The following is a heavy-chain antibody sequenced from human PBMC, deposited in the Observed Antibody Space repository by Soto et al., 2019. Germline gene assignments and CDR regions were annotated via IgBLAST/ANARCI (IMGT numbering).Heavy chain of an antibody. CDR3: SRVTDVITIFGVVINWFDP. CDR1: GYTFTSYG. D-gene: IGHD3-3*01. V-gene: IGHV1-18*01. Sequence: GASVKVSCKSSGYTFTSYGISWVRQAPGQGREWMGWISAYNGKTNYAQKLQGRVTMTTDTSTSTAYMELRSLRSDDTAVYYCSRVTDVITIFGVVINWFDPWGQGTLVTVSS. CDR2: ISAYNGKT. J-gene: IGHJ5*02.